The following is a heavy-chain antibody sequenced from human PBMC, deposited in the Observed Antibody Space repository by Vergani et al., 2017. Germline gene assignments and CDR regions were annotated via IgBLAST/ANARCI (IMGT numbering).Heavy chain of an antibody. Sequence: QVQLVQSGPEVKKPGASVKVSCKASGYTFTSYGISWVRQAPGQGLEWMGWINPNSGGTNYAQKFQGRVTMTRDTSISTAYMELSRLRSDDTAVYYCARVYGYYYDSSGKGAFDIWGQGTMVTVSS. D-gene: IGHD3-22*01. V-gene: IGHV1-2*02. CDR1: GYTFTSYG. CDR2: INPNSGGT. J-gene: IGHJ3*02. CDR3: ARVYGYYYDSSGKGAFDI.